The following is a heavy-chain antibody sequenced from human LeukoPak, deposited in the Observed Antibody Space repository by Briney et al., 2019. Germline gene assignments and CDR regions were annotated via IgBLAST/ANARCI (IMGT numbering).Heavy chain of an antibody. CDR2: INAYNGNT. Sequence: GASVKVSCKTSGYTFTGYGITWVRQAPGQGLEWMGWINAYNGNTDYSQKLQGRVTMTTDTSTSTAYMEVRSLRSDDTAVYYCARLLSGVDWYFDLWGRGTLVTVSS. D-gene: IGHD1-26*01. CDR3: ARLLSGVDWYFDL. CDR1: GYTFTGYG. V-gene: IGHV1-18*01. J-gene: IGHJ2*01.